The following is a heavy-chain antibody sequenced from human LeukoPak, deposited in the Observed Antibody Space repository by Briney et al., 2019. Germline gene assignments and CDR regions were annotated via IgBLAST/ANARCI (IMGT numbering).Heavy chain of an antibody. J-gene: IGHJ4*02. CDR1: GFTFSDYY. CDR2: IRSSGTTI. D-gene: IGHD5-18*01. Sequence: PGGSLRLSCVASGFTFSDYYMSWIRQAPGKGLEWVSYIRSSGTTIHYADSVKGRFTISRDDSKNTLSLQMNSLRAEDTAVYYCARESGYSYGLAGFFDYWGQGTLVTVSS. V-gene: IGHV3-11*01. CDR3: ARESGYSYGLAGFFDY.